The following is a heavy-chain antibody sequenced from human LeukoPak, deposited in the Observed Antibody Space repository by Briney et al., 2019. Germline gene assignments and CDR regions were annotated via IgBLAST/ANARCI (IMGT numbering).Heavy chain of an antibody. CDR1: GYTFINYY. Sequence: ASVKVSCKASGYTFINYYMHWVRQTPGQGLEWMGIINPSGGSTSYAQKFQGRVTMTRDTSTSTVYMELSSLRSEDTAVYYCARDESTSILWWWGQGTLVTVSS. CDR2: INPSGGST. J-gene: IGHJ1*01. D-gene: IGHD2-21*01. CDR3: ARDESTSILWW. V-gene: IGHV1-46*01.